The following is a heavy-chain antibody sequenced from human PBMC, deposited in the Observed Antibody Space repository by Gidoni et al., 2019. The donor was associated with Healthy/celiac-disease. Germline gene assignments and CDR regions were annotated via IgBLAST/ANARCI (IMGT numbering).Heavy chain of an antibody. CDR1: GFPFSSYA. D-gene: IGHD3-16*02. CDR3: AKVGTLKLRLGELSG. CDR2: ISCRGGST. J-gene: IGHJ4*02. Sequence: EVQPLESGGGLVQPGGSLRLSCAASGFPFSSYAMSWVRQAPGKGLEWGSAISCRGGSTSYADSVKGRFTISRDNSKNTLYLQMNSLRAEDTAVYYCAKVGTLKLRLGELSGWGQGTLVTVSS. V-gene: IGHV3-23*01.